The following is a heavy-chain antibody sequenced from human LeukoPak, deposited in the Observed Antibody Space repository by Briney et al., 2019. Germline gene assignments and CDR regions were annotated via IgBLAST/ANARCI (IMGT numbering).Heavy chain of an antibody. J-gene: IGHJ4*02. D-gene: IGHD3-10*01. V-gene: IGHV3-48*04. CDR3: ARFGGSGSYYKPLHD. Sequence: QTGGSLRLSCAASGFTFSSYSMSWVRQAPGKGLEWVSYISSSSSTIYYADSVKGRFAISRDNAKNSLYLQMNSLRAEDTAVYYCARFGGSGSYYKPLHDWGRGTLVTVSS. CDR1: GFTFSSYS. CDR2: ISSSSSTI.